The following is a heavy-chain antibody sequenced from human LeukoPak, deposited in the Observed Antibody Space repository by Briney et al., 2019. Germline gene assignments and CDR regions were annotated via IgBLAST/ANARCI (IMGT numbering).Heavy chain of an antibody. Sequence: PSETLSLTCTVSGGSISSGGYYWSWSRQPPGRALGWFGYFYYSGSTYYNPSLKSRVTISVDTSKNQFSLKLSSVTAADTAVYYCARAVSGTVYTWIRAFDYWGQGTLVTVSS. D-gene: IGHD5-18*01. J-gene: IGHJ4*02. CDR2: FYYSGST. CDR3: ARAVSGTVYTWIRAFDY. V-gene: IGHV4-31*03. CDR1: GGSISSGGYY.